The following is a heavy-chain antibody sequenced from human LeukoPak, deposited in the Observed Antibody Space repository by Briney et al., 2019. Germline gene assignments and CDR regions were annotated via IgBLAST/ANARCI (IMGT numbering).Heavy chain of an antibody. V-gene: IGHV3-7*05. Sequence: GGSLRLSCAASGFTLSSNWMSWVRQARGKGLEWVANIKQDGSEIHYVDSVKGRFTISRDNAKNSLYLQMNSLRVEDTAVYYCARVDSGYSGYFQDWGQGTLVTVSS. CDR2: IKQDGSEI. CDR3: ARVDSGYSGYFQD. D-gene: IGHD3-22*01. CDR1: GFTLSSNW. J-gene: IGHJ1*01.